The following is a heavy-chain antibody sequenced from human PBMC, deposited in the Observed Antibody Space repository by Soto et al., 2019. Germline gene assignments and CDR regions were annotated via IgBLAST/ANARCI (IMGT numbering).Heavy chain of an antibody. J-gene: IGHJ5*02. V-gene: IGHV3-48*02. CDR1: GFTFSSYS. CDR2: ISSSSSTI. Sequence: GGSLRLSCAASGFTFSSYSMNWVRQAPGKGLEWVSYISSSSSTIYYADSVKGRFTISRDNAKNSLYLQMNSLRDEDTAVYYCARDPRVVVAALPLHNWFDPWGQGTLVTVSS. CDR3: ARDPRVVVAALPLHNWFDP. D-gene: IGHD2-15*01.